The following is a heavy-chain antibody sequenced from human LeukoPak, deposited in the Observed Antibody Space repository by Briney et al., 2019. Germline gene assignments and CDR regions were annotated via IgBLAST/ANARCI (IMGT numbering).Heavy chain of an antibody. J-gene: IGHJ4*02. CDR1: GFTFSSYG. CDR2: IRYDGSNK. D-gene: IGHD6-13*01. CDR3: ARKGSSSWKTFDY. Sequence: GGSLRLSCAASGFTFSSYGMHWVRQAPGKGLEWVAFIRYDGSNKYYADSVKGRFTISRDNSKNTLYLQMNSLRAEDTAVYYCARKGSSSWKTFDYWGQGTLVTVSS. V-gene: IGHV3-30*02.